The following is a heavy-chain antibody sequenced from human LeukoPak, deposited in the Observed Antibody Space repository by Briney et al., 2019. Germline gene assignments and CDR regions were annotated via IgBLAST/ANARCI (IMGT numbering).Heavy chain of an antibody. V-gene: IGHV3-30*18. Sequence: PGRSLRLSCAASGFTFSSYGMHWVRQAPGKGLEWVAVVSYDGTNKVYADSVKGRFTISRDKSKNTLFLEMNSLRAEDTAVYYCAKDRGGDYEFSYYYGMDVWGQGTTVTVSS. D-gene: IGHD3-16*01. CDR2: VSYDGTNK. CDR3: AKDRGGDYEFSYYYGMDV. CDR1: GFTFSSYG. J-gene: IGHJ6*02.